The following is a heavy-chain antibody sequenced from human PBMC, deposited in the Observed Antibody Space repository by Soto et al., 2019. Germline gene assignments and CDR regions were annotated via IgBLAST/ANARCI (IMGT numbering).Heavy chain of an antibody. CDR1: GDSVTSGSYY. Sequence: SETLSLTCFVSGDSVTSGSYYWTWLRQPPGKGLEWIGYISYTGRTKYNPSLQSRVTISVDTSKNDFSLNLSSVTAADTAVYFCAREWGLLPYYVMNVWGHGTVGTVSS. V-gene: IGHV4-61*03. CDR2: ISYTGRT. J-gene: IGHJ6*02. CDR3: AREWGLLPYYVMNV. D-gene: IGHD7-27*01.